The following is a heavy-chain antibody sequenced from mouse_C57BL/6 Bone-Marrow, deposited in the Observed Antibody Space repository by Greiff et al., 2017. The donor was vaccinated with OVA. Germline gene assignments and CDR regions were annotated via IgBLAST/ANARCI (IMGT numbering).Heavy chain of an antibody. J-gene: IGHJ3*01. Sequence: QVTLKESGPGILQPSQTLSLTCSFSGFSLSTFGMGVGWIRQPSGKGLEWLAYIWWDDDKYYNPALKSRLTISKDTSKNQVFLKIANVDTADTATYYCAREYYGSSYGFAYWGQGTLVTVSA. V-gene: IGHV8-8*01. CDR3: AREYYGSSYGFAY. CDR2: IWWDDDK. CDR1: GFSLSTFGMG. D-gene: IGHD1-1*01.